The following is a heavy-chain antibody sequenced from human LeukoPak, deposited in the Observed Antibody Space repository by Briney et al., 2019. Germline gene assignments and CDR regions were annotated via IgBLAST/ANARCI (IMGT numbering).Heavy chain of an antibody. CDR2: ISSSSSYI. D-gene: IGHD2-21*02. Sequence: GGSLRLSCAASGFTFDDYGMSWVRQAPGKGLEWVSSISSSSSYIYYADSVKGRFTISRDNAKNSLYLQMNSLRAEDTAVYYCARRGSTESTVVTAIWTRLRGGNNNWFDPWGQGTLVTVSS. CDR1: GFTFDDYG. V-gene: IGHV3-21*04. J-gene: IGHJ5*02. CDR3: ARRGSTESTVVTAIWTRLRGGNNNWFDP.